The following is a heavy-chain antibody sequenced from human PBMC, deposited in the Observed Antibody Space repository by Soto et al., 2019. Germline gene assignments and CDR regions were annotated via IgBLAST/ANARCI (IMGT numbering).Heavy chain of an antibody. J-gene: IGHJ4*02. Sequence: QVQLVQSGAEVKKPGSSVKVSCKASGGTFSSYAISWVRQAPGQGLEWMRGIIPIFGTANYAQKFQGRITITADESTSTAYMELSSLRSEDTAVYYCARVGYYYDSSGYIDYWGQGTLVTVSS. V-gene: IGHV1-69*01. D-gene: IGHD3-22*01. CDR1: GGTFSSYA. CDR2: IIPIFGTA. CDR3: ARVGYYYDSSGYIDY.